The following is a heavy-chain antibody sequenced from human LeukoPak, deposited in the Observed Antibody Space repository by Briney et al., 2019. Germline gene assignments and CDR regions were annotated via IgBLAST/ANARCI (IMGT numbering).Heavy chain of an antibody. CDR3: AREVDV. CDR2: INHSGST. V-gene: IGHV4-34*01. J-gene: IGHJ6*03. Sequence: SETLSLTCAVYGGSFSGYYWSWIRQPPGKGLEWIGEINHSGSTHYNPSLKSRVTISVDTSKNQFSLKLSSVTAADTAVYYCAREVDVWGKGTTVTVSS. CDR1: GGSFSGYY.